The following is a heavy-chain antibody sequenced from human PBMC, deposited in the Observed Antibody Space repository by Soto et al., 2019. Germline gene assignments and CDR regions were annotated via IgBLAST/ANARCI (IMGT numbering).Heavy chain of an antibody. J-gene: IGHJ4*02. Sequence: GASVKVSCKASGYTFTSYAMHWVRQAPGQRLEWMGWINAGNGNTKYSQKFQGRVTITRDTSASTAYMELSSLRSEDKAEYYREGSGGYFLIEAYWGKGPLVTSPQ. CDR1: GYTFTSYA. CDR3: EGSGGYFLIEAY. V-gene: IGHV1-3*01. D-gene: IGHD3-22*01. CDR2: INAGNGNT.